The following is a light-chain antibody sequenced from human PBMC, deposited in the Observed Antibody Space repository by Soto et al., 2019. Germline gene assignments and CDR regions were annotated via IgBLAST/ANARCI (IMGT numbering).Light chain of an antibody. CDR2: DVS. CDR1: SRDICDHNS. V-gene: IGLV2-14*03. CDR3: SSIVPGIVV. J-gene: IGLJ1*01. Sequence: QSVLTQPASVSGSPGQAITISFIGTSRDICDHNSVSWHQQYPGEAPKLLIFDVSNRPSGISNRFSGSKSGNTAFLSISGLQAEDEAVYYCSSIVPGIVVFGTGTKATV.